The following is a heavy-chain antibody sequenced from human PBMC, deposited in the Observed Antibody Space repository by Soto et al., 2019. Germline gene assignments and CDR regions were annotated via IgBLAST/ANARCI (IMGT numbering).Heavy chain of an antibody. V-gene: IGHV4-59*01. CDR2: IYYSGST. CDR3: ARAHSGSWSTPGRLDP. CDR1: YGSISGYY. Sequence: SETLSLTCSVAYGSISGYYASWIRQPPGKGLEWIGHIYYSGSTNYNPSLKSRVTMSVDTSTSQFSLRLTSVTPADTAVYYCARAHSGSWSTPGRLDPWGQGTLVTVSS. D-gene: IGHD6-6*01. J-gene: IGHJ5*02.